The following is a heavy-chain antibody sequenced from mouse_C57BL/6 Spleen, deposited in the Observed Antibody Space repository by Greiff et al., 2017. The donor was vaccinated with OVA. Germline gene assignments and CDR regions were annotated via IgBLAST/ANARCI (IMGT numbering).Heavy chain of an antibody. V-gene: IGHV1-50*01. CDR2: IDPSDSYT. Sequence: QVQLQQPGAELVKPGASVKLSCKASGYTFTSYWMQWVKQRPGQGLEWIGEIDPSDSYTNYNQKFKGKATLTVDTSSSTAYMQLSSLTSEDSAVYYCARRDSSYGYFDVWGTGTTVTVSS. D-gene: IGHD1-1*01. J-gene: IGHJ1*03. CDR1: GYTFTSYW. CDR3: ARRDSSYGYFDV.